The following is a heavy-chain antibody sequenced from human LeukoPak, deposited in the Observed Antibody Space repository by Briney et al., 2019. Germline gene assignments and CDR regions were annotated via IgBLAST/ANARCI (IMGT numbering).Heavy chain of an antibody. D-gene: IGHD2-2*01. CDR2: ISYDGSNK. J-gene: IGHJ6*03. Sequence: PGRSLRLSCAASGVTFSSYAMHWVRQAPGKGLEWVAVISYDGSNKYYADSVKGRFTISRDNSKNTLYLQMNSLRAEDTAVYYCARGPAMLPYYYYYMDVWGKGTTVTVSS. CDR1: GVTFSSYA. CDR3: ARGPAMLPYYYYYMDV. V-gene: IGHV3-30-3*01.